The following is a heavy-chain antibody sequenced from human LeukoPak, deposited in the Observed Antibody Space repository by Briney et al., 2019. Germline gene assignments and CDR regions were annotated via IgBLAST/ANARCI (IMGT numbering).Heavy chain of an antibody. Sequence: GGSLRLSCAASGFTFSSYWMSWVRQAPGKGLEWVANIKQDGSEKYYVDSVKGRFTISRDNSKNTLYLQMNSLRAEDTAVYYCANDIQTTVVNQPFDYWGQGTLVTVSS. CDR3: ANDIQTTVVNQPFDY. CDR2: IKQDGSEK. V-gene: IGHV3-7*03. D-gene: IGHD4-23*01. J-gene: IGHJ4*02. CDR1: GFTFSSYW.